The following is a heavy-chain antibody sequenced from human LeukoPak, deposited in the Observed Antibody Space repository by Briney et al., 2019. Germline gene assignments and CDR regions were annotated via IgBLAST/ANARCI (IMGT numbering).Heavy chain of an antibody. Sequence: ASETLSLTCTVSGGSISSNNYYWGWIRQPPGRGLERIGSIYYSETTYYNPCLKSRVTTSVDTPKNQSPLKLSSVTAADTAVYYCAPGVDSSGWYYPYYFDSWGQGTLVTVSS. CDR2: IYYSETT. D-gene: IGHD6-19*01. CDR3: APGVDSSGWYYPYYFDS. CDR1: GGSISSNNYY. J-gene: IGHJ4*02. V-gene: IGHV4-39*06.